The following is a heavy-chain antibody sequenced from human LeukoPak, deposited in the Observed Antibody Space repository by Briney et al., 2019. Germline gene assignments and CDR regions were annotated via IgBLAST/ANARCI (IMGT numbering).Heavy chain of an antibody. CDR1: GGSISNSF. CDR2: IYYTGNT. Sequence: SETLSLTCTVSGGSISNSFWSWIRQPPGKGLEWIAYIYYTGNTKYNPSLKSRVTISVDTSKNQFSLRLSSVTAEDTAVYYCARDSGSSPTFDYWGQGTLVTVSS. V-gene: IGHV4-59*01. CDR3: ARDSGSSPTFDY. D-gene: IGHD1-26*01. J-gene: IGHJ4*02.